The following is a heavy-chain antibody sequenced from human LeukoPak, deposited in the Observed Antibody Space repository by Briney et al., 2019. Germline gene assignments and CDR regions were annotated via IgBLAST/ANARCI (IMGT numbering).Heavy chain of an antibody. V-gene: IGHV4-39*07. CDR3: ARWEGGYCSGGSCYLRNWFDP. CDR2: IFYSGST. J-gene: IGHJ5*02. CDR1: GGSISTSNYY. D-gene: IGHD2-15*01. Sequence: KPSETPSLTCTVSGGSISTSNYYWGWIRQPPGKGLEWIGNIFYSGSTYYSPSLRSRVTISLDTSRNQFSLKLSSVTAADTAVYYCARWEGGYCSGGSCYLRNWFDPWGQGTLVTVSS.